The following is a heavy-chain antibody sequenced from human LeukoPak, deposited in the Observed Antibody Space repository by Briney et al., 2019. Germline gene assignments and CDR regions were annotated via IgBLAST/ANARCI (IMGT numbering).Heavy chain of an antibody. J-gene: IGHJ4*02. CDR3: AKINLGPSDY. CDR2: ISGSGDKT. V-gene: IGHV3-23*01. CDR1: GLTFSSYA. Sequence: GGSLRLSCAASGLTFSSYAMSWVRQAPGKGLEWVSGISGSGDKTYYADSVKGRFTISRDNSKSTLYLRMNSLRAEDTAVYYCAKINLGPSDYWGQGTLVTVSS.